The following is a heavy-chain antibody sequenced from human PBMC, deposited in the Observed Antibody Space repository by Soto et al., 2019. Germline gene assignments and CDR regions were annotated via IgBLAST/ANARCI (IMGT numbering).Heavy chain of an antibody. V-gene: IGHV4-39*01. CDR1: GGSISSHNYY. J-gene: IGHJ4*02. D-gene: IGHD3-22*01. CDR3: VRRGTYYFDSSGYYYPFDY. Sequence: SETLSLTCTVSGGSISSHNYYWGWIRQAPGKGLEWIANIHYSGGSHYNPSLKSRVTISVDTSKNQFSLKLSSVTAADTAIYHCVRRGTYYFDSSGYYYPFDYWGQGTLVTVSS. CDR2: IHYSGGS.